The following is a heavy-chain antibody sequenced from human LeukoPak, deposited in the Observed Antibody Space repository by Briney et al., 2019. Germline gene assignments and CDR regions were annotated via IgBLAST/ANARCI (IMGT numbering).Heavy chain of an antibody. CDR3: AKEEYHSVSGTYPPAAY. CDR1: GFTFSNYG. D-gene: IGHD3-10*01. Sequence: QTGGSLRLSCAASGFTFSNYGMHWVRQAPGKGLEWVAFIGFDGSHQVFADSVEGRFIISRDNSKNTLFLQMNSLRTEDTAVYYCAKEEYHSVSGTYPPAAYWGQGTRVIVSS. V-gene: IGHV3-30*02. CDR2: IGFDGSHQ. J-gene: IGHJ4*01.